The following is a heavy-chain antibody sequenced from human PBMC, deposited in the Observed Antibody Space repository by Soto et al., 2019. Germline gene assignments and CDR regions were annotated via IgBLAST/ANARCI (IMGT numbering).Heavy chain of an antibody. CDR2: FYYSGSS. V-gene: IGHV4-31*03. CDR3: ARVCGGDCHNGMDV. D-gene: IGHD2-21*02. Sequence: PSETLSLTCTVSGGSISSGGYYWSWIRQHPGKGLEWIGYFYYSGSSFYNPSLKSRVTISVDTSKNLFSLKLSSVTAADTAVYYCARVCGGDCHNGMDVWGQGTTVTVSS. CDR1: GGSISSGGYY. J-gene: IGHJ6*02.